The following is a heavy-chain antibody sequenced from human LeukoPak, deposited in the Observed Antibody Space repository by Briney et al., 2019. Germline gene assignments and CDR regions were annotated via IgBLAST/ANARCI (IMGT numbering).Heavy chain of an antibody. D-gene: IGHD3-16*01. J-gene: IGHJ4*02. CDR3: ARDPPGLTLGSPGDY. Sequence: ASVKVSCKASGYTFTSYGISWVRQAPGQGLEWMGWISAYNGNTNDAQKLQGRVTMTTDTSTNTAYMELRSLTSDVTAVYYCARDPPGLTLGSPGDYWGQGTLVIVS. CDR2: ISAYNGNT. CDR1: GYTFTSYG. V-gene: IGHV1-18*01.